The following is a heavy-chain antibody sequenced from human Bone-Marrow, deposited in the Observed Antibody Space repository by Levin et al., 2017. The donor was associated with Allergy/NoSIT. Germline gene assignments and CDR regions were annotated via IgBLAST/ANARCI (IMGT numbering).Heavy chain of an antibody. CDR3: AKEYGGAGSSYMAYFDS. V-gene: IGHV3-30*18. CDR1: GFTFRNHG. J-gene: IGHJ4*02. D-gene: IGHD3-10*01. Sequence: GGSLRLSCAASGFTFRNHGMQWVRQAPGKGLEWVAVISYDGSLKYYADSVRGRFTVSRDNSKDTLYLQMNSLRAEDTAVYYCAKEYGGAGSSYMAYFDSWGQGSLVTVSS. CDR2: ISYDGSLK.